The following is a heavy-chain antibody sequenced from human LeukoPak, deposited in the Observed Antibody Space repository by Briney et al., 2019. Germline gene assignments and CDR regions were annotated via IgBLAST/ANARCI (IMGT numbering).Heavy chain of an antibody. CDR2: IYYSGST. J-gene: IGHJ6*03. V-gene: IGHV4-39*07. Sequence: SETLSLTCTVSGGSISSSSYYWGWIRQPPGKGLEWIGSIYYSGSTYYNPSLKSRVTISVDTSKNQFSLKLSSVTAADTAVYYCARVGYTYGDLGYYYYYMDVWGKGTTVTISS. CDR3: ARVGYTYGDLGYYYYYMDV. CDR1: GGSISSSSYY. D-gene: IGHD5-18*01.